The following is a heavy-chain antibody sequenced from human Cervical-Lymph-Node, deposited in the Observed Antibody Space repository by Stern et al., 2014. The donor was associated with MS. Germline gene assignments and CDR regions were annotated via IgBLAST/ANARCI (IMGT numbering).Heavy chain of an antibody. Sequence: VHLVESGGGLVKPGGSLRLSCAPSGFSFSDYYMSWFRQAPGKGLQWVSYISSSGSTIYYADSVKGRFTISRDNAKNSLFLQMNSLRAEDTAVYFCARRGKGSSYYFDHWGQGTLVTVSS. CDR1: GFSFSDYY. D-gene: IGHD3-10*01. J-gene: IGHJ4*02. CDR2: ISSSGSTI. CDR3: ARRGKGSSYYFDH. V-gene: IGHV3-11*01.